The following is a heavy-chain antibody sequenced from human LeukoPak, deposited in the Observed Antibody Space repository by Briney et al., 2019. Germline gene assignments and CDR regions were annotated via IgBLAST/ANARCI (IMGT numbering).Heavy chain of an antibody. Sequence: ASVKVSCKASGYTFTGYYMYWVRQAPGQGLEWMGWINPNSGGTNYAQKFQGRVTMTRDTSISTAYMELSRLRSDDTAVYYCARSLLWFGESYYFDYWGQGTLVTVSS. D-gene: IGHD3-10*01. J-gene: IGHJ4*02. CDR1: GYTFTGYY. CDR3: ARSLLWFGESYYFDY. V-gene: IGHV1-2*02. CDR2: INPNSGGT.